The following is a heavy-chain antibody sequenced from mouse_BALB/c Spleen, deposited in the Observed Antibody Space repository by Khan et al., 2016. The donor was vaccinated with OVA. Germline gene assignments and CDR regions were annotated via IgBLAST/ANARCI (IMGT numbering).Heavy chain of an antibody. CDR1: GYTFTSYW. CDR2: IFLGTGTT. J-gene: IGHJ3*01. D-gene: IGHD2-1*01. V-gene: IGHV1S132*01. CDR3: ARDYFGNYEFVF. Sequence: QVQLKQSGAELVKPGASVKLSCKTSGYTFTSYWIQWVKQRPGQGLGWIGQIFLGTGTTYYNENFKGKATLTVDTSSSTAYMQLSGLTSEDSADYFCARDYFGNYEFVFWCQGTLVTVSP.